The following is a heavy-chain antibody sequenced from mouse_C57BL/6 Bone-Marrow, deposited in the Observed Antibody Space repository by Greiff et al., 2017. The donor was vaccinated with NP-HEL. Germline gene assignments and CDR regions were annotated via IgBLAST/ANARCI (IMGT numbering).Heavy chain of an antibody. CDR3: ARWTVVATDYAMDY. D-gene: IGHD1-1*01. Sequence: QVQLQQSGAELVKPGASVKLSCKASGYTFTSYWMHWVKQRPGQGLEWIGMIHPDSGSTNYNEKFKSKATLTVDKSSSTAYMQLSSLTSEDSAVYYCARWTVVATDYAMDYWGQGTSVTVSS. CDR2: IHPDSGST. V-gene: IGHV1-64*01. CDR1: GYTFTSYW. J-gene: IGHJ4*01.